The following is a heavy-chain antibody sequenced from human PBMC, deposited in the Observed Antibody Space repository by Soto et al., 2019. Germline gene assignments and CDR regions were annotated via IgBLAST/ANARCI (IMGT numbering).Heavy chain of an antibody. CDR1: GGSISSYY. CDR3: ARLTWGRYYFDY. Sequence: QVQLQESGPGLVKPSETLSLTCTVSGGSISSYYWSWIRQPPGKGLEWIGYIYYSGSTNYNPSLKSRVTISVDTSKNQFSLKLSSVTAADTAVYYCARLTWGRYYFDYWGQGTLVTVSS. D-gene: IGHD7-27*01. J-gene: IGHJ4*02. CDR2: IYYSGST. V-gene: IGHV4-59*01.